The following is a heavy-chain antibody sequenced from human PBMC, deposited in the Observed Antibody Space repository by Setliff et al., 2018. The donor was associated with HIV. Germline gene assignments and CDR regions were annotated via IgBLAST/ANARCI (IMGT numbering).Heavy chain of an antibody. Sequence: SETLSLTCAVYGGSFSGYYWSWIRRPPGKGLEWIGEINHSGSTNYNPSLKSRVTISVDTSKNEFSLKLTSVTAADTAVYYCARLDSSGYFVEYWGQGTLVTVSS. D-gene: IGHD3-22*01. CDR1: GGSFSGYY. CDR3: ARLDSSGYFVEY. V-gene: IGHV4-34*01. CDR2: INHSGST. J-gene: IGHJ4*02.